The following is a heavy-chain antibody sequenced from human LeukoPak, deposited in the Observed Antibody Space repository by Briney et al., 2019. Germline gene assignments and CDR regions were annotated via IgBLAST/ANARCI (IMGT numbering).Heavy chain of an antibody. D-gene: IGHD1-7*01. V-gene: IGHV4-4*07. CDR2: IYFSGST. Sequence: NPSETLSLTCTVSGGSISSYYWSWIRQPAGKGLEWIGHIYFSGSTNYNPSLKSRVTMSVDTSKNQFSLRLSSVTAADTAVYFCARADSWNYVPLDCWGQGTLVTVSA. J-gene: IGHJ4*02. CDR1: GGSISSYY. CDR3: ARADSWNYVPLDC.